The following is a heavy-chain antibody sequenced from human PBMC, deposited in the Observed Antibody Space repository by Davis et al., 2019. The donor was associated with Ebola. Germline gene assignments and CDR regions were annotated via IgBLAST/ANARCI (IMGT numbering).Heavy chain of an antibody. CDR3: ARGGGSHIGGVTIFGVVIGESMDV. V-gene: IGHV3-48*03. J-gene: IGHJ6*02. CDR1: GFTFYRYE. D-gene: IGHD3-3*01. CDR2: ISGSATST. Sequence: GGSLRLSCAASGFTFYRYEINWVRQAPGKGLEWVSYISGSATSTFYADSVKGRFTISRDNSKNTLYLQMGSLRAEDMAVYYCARGGGSHIGGVTIFGVVIGESMDVWGQGTTVTVSS.